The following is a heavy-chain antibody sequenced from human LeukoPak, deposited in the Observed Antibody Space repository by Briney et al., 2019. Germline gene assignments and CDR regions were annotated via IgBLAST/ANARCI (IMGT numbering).Heavy chain of an antibody. CDR3: ARDFDWLPDLKLNWYFDL. D-gene: IGHD3-9*01. J-gene: IGHJ2*01. CDR2: IKQDGSEK. V-gene: IGHV3-7*01. Sequence: GSLRLSCAASGFTFSGYWMNWVRQAPGKGLEWVANIKQDGSEKFYVDSVKGRFIISRDNAKNSLYLQMNSLRAEDTAVYYCARDFDWLPDLKLNWYFDLWGRGTLVTVSS. CDR1: GFTFSGYW.